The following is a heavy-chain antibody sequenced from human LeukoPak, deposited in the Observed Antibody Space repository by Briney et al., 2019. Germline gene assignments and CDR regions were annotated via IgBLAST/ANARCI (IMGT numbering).Heavy chain of an antibody. V-gene: IGHV3-30*18. CDR1: GFTFSSYG. CDR3: AKDPWFGEPQFYYYYYYGMDV. J-gene: IGHJ6*04. Sequence: PGRSLRLSCAASGFTFSSYGMHWVRQAPGKGLEWVAVISYGGSNKYYADSVKGRFTISRDNSKNTLYLQMNSLRAEDTAVYYCAKDPWFGEPQFYYYYYYGMDVWGKGTTVTVSS. CDR2: ISYGGSNK. D-gene: IGHD3-10*01.